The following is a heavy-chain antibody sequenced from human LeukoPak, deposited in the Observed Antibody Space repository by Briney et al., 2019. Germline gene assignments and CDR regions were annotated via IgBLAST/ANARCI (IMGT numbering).Heavy chain of an antibody. J-gene: IGHJ4*02. CDR2: IKQDGSEK. CDR1: GFTFSSYW. V-gene: IGHV3-7*01. CDR3: ARDLSEAAAGTVGD. Sequence: PGGSLRLSCAASGFTFSSYWMSWVRQAPGKGLEWVANIKQDGSEKYYVDSVKGRFTISRDNAKNSLYLQMNSLRAEDTPVYYCARDLSEAAAGTVGDWGQGTLVTVSS. D-gene: IGHD6-13*01.